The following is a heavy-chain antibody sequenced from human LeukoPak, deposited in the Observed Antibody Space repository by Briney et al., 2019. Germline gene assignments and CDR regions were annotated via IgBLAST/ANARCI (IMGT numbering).Heavy chain of an antibody. J-gene: IGHJ4*02. V-gene: IGHV3-23*01. D-gene: IGHD6-13*01. CDR1: GFTFSSYA. CDR3: AKRFQGFGYNSNWPEDQYFDY. Sequence: GGSLRLSCVASGFTFSSYAMSWVRQAPGKGLEWVSAISGSGGSTYYADSVKGRFTISRDNSKSTLYLQMNSLRAEDTAVYYCAKRFQGFGYNSNWPEDQYFDYWGQGILVTVSS. CDR2: ISGSGGST.